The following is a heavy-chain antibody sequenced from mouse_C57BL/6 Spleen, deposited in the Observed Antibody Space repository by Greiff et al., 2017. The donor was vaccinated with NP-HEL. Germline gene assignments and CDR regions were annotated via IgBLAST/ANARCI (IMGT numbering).Heavy chain of an antibody. J-gene: IGHJ4*01. CDR3: ARDGSSSFYAMDY. D-gene: IGHD1-1*01. Sequence: EVQLQQSGPELVKPGDSVKISCKASGYSFTGYFMNWVMQSHGKSLEWIGRINPYNGDTFYNQKFKGKATLTVDKSSSTAHMELRSLTSEDSAVYYCARDGSSSFYAMDYWGQGTSVTVSS. CDR2: INPYNGDT. V-gene: IGHV1-20*01. CDR1: GYSFTGYF.